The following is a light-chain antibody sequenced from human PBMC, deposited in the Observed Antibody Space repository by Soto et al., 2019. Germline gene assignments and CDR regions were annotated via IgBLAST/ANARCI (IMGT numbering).Light chain of an antibody. CDR3: QQYNDWPWT. Sequence: IVMTQSPATLSVSPGERATLSCRASQSVSSNLAWYQQKPGLAPRLLFYAASTRATGIPARFSGSGSGTEFTVTISSLQSEDFAVYYCQQYNDWPWTLGQGTKVDIK. J-gene: IGKJ1*01. CDR2: AAS. V-gene: IGKV3-15*01. CDR1: QSVSSN.